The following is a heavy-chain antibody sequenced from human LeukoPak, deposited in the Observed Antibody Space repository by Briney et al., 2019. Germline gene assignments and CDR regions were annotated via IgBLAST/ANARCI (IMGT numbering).Heavy chain of an antibody. V-gene: IGHV3-21*01. Sequence: PGGSLRLSCAASGFTFSSYSMNWVRQAPGKGLEWVSSISSSSSYIYYADSVKGRFTISRDNAKNSLYLQMNSLRAEDTAVYYCARANQYYSGSGSRGALYFDYWGQGTLVTVSS. CDR2: ISSSSSYI. J-gene: IGHJ4*02. D-gene: IGHD3-10*01. CDR3: ARANQYYSGSGSRGALYFDY. CDR1: GFTFSSYS.